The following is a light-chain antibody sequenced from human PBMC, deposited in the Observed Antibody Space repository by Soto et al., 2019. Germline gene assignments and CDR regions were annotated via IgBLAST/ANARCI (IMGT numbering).Light chain of an antibody. J-gene: IGKJ4*01. V-gene: IGKV1-5*03. CDR1: QRISSW. CDR2: KAS. CDR3: QQYNSYSSLT. Sequence: DIQMTQSPSTLSASVGDRVTITCRASQRISSWLAWYQHKPGKAPKLLIYKASSLESGVPSRFSGSGSGTEFTLTISSLQPDDFATYYCQQYNSYSSLTFGGGTKVEIK.